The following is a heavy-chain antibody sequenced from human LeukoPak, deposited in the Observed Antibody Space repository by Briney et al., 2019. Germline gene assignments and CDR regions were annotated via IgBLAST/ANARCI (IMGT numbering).Heavy chain of an antibody. Sequence: GGSLRLSCAASGFTFSSYEMNWVRQAPGKGPEWVSYISSSGSTIYYADSVKGRFTISRDNAKNSLYLQMNSLRAEDTAVYYCARGEDYYDSSGYSYKGDAFDIWGQGTMVTVSS. CDR3: ARGEDYYDSSGYSYKGDAFDI. V-gene: IGHV3-48*03. J-gene: IGHJ3*02. CDR2: ISSSGSTI. CDR1: GFTFSSYE. D-gene: IGHD3-22*01.